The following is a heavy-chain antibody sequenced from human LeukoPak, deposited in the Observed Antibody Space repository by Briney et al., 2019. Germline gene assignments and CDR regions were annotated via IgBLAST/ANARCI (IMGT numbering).Heavy chain of an antibody. CDR2: INHSGST. CDR1: RFTFSNAW. CDR3: ARRGRYSTVGAFDY. Sequence: PGGSLRLSCAASRFTFSNAWMSWIRQPPGKGLEWIGEINHSGSTNYNPSLKSRVTISVDTSKNQFSLKLSSVTAADTAVYYCARRGRYSTVGAFDYWGQGTLVTVSS. V-gene: IGHV4-34*01. D-gene: IGHD1-26*01. J-gene: IGHJ4*02.